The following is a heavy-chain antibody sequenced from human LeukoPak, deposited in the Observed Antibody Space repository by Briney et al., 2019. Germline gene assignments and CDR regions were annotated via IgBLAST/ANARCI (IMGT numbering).Heavy chain of an antibody. CDR1: GFTFSSYA. CDR3: ARDFKYSPPG. CDR2: ISYDGSNK. V-gene: IGHV3-30-3*01. D-gene: IGHD2-15*01. Sequence: PGGSLRLSCAASGFTFSSYAMHWVRQAPGKGLEWVAVISYDGSNKYYADSVKGRFTISRDNSKNTLYLQMNSLRAEDTAVYYCARDFKYSPPGWGQGTLVTVSS. J-gene: IGHJ4*02.